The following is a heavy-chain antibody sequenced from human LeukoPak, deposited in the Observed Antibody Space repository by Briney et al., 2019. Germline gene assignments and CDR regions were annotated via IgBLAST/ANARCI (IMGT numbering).Heavy chain of an antibody. CDR1: GFTLSVYY. V-gene: IGHV3-11*03. CDR2: ISSTGSYT. J-gene: IGHJ4*02. CDR3: ARKLGGVQSGGDCFFDH. Sequence: PGGSLRLSCEASGFTLSVYYMTWFRQAPGKGLEWIGYISSTGSYTTYADSVRGRFTISRDNAKNLLFLQMDNLRAEDTAVYYCARKLGGVQSGGDCFFDHWGQGTLVAVSS. D-gene: IGHD2-21*02.